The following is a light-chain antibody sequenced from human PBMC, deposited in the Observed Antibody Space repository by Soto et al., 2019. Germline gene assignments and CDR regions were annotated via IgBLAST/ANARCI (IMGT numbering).Light chain of an antibody. Sequence: DIVVTQSPGTLSLSPEERATLSCRASQRVSSTYLAWYQQKPGQAPRLLIYGASSRATGIPDRFSGSGSGTDFTLTISRVAPEDFAVYYCQQYVGLPITFGQGTRLEIK. CDR2: GAS. J-gene: IGKJ5*01. V-gene: IGKV3-20*01. CDR1: QRVSSTY. CDR3: QQYVGLPIT.